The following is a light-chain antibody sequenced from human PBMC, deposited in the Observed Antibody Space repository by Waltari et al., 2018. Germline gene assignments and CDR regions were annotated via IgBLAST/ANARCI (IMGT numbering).Light chain of an antibody. Sequence: QTVVTQEPSLTVSPGGTVTLTCSSSTGAVTSGPFLTWFQQRPGQPPRPLIYRANNKHSWTPARFSGSLIGGKAALTLSGVQPEDEAEYYCLLFYGGAYVFGTGTKLTVL. CDR1: TGAVTSGPF. J-gene: IGLJ1*01. CDR3: LLFYGGAYV. V-gene: IGLV7-43*01. CDR2: RAN.